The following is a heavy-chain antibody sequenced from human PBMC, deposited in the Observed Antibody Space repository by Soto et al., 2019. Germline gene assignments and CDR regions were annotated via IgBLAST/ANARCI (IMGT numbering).Heavy chain of an antibody. Sequence: GGSLRLSCAASGFTFSNAWMNWVRQAPGKGLEWVGRIKSKTDGGTTDYAAPVKGRFTISRDDSKNTLYLQMNSLKTEDTAVYYCTTESITMVRGVITIYYYYGMDVWGQGTTVTVSS. J-gene: IGHJ6*02. V-gene: IGHV3-15*07. CDR2: IKSKTDGGTT. D-gene: IGHD3-10*01. CDR1: GFTFSNAW. CDR3: TTESITMVRGVITIYYYYGMDV.